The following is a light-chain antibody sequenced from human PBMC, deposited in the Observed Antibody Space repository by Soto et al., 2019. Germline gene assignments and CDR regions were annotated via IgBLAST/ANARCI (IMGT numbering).Light chain of an antibody. Sequence: QSVLTQPASVSGSPGQSITISCTGTSSDVGGYNYVSWYQQHPGKAPKLMIYEVSNRPSGVSNRFSGSKSSNTAPLTISGLQAEDEADYYCSSYTSSSTPYVFGTGTKVTVL. CDR2: EVS. CDR3: SSYTSSSTPYV. CDR1: SSDVGGYNY. V-gene: IGLV2-14*01. J-gene: IGLJ1*01.